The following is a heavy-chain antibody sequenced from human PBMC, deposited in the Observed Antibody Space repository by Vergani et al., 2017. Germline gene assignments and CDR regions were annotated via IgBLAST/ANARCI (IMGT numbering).Heavy chain of an antibody. CDR3: AREGEINCSGGSCYYRGANYYYGMDV. CDR1: VYTFTSYY. V-gene: IGHV1-46*03. J-gene: IGHJ6*02. Sequence: QVQLVQSGAEVKKPGASVKVSCKASVYTFTSYYMHWVRQAPGQGLEWMGIINPSGGSTSYAQKFQGRVTMTRDTSTSTVYMELSSLRSEDTAVYYCAREGEINCSGGSCYYRGANYYYGMDVWGQGTTVTVSS. D-gene: IGHD2-15*01. CDR2: INPSGGST.